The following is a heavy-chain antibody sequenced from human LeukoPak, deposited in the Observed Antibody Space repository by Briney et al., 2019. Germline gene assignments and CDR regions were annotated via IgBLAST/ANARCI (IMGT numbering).Heavy chain of an antibody. D-gene: IGHD5-18*01. Sequence: PGGSLRLSCAASGVIVSRNFMSWVRQAPGKGLQWVAIMYAGGTTDYSDSVKGRFTISRDNSKNTLYLQMNSLRAEDTAVYYCARDFRRYSYGRYYYYGMDVWGQGTTVTVSS. CDR2: MYAGGTT. CDR3: ARDFRRYSYGRYYYYGMDV. V-gene: IGHV3-66*01. CDR1: GVIVSRNF. J-gene: IGHJ6*02.